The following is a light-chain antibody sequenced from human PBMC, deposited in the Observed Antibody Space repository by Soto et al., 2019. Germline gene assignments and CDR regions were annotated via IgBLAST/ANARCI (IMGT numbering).Light chain of an antibody. J-gene: IGLJ1*01. CDR1: SSNIGAGYD. Sequence: QSVLTQPPSVSGAPGQMVTISCTGSSSNIGAGYDVHWYQQLPGSAPNLLIFYNNNRPSGVPDRFSGSKSVTSASLAITGLQAEDEADYYCQSYDTSLSGYVFGTGTKVTV. CDR2: YNN. CDR3: QSYDTSLSGYV. V-gene: IGLV1-40*01.